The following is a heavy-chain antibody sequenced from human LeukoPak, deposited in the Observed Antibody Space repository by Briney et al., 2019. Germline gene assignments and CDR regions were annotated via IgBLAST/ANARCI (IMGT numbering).Heavy chain of an antibody. CDR1: GFTFSSFA. CDR2: ISGSGGST. CDR3: AKRGGLPPLDYYYYYMDV. J-gene: IGHJ6*03. D-gene: IGHD2-21*02. V-gene: IGHV3-23*01. Sequence: PGGSLRLSCAASGFTFSSFAMSWVRQAPGKGLEWVSAISGSGGSTRYADSVKGRFTISRDNSKNTLYLQMNSLRAEDTAVYYCAKRGGLPPLDYYYYYMDVWGKGTTVTVSS.